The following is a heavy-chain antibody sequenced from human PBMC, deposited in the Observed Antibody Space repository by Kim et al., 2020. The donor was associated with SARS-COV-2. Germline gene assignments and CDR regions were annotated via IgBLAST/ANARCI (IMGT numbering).Heavy chain of an antibody. CDR2: FDPEDGET. Sequence: ASVKVSCKVSGYTLTELSMHWVRQAPGKGLEWMGGFDPEDGETIYAQKFQGRVTMTEDTSTDTAYMELSSLRSEDTAVYYCATGGSGSYYRNNWGQGTLVTVSS. V-gene: IGHV1-24*01. CDR1: GYTLTELS. D-gene: IGHD3-10*01. J-gene: IGHJ4*02. CDR3: ATGGSGSYYRNN.